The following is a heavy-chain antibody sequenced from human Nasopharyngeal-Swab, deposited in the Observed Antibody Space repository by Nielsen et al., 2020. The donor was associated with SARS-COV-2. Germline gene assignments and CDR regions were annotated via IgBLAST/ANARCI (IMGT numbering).Heavy chain of an antibody. CDR1: GGSISPYY. CDR2: VYYRGNT. V-gene: IGHV4-59*12. J-gene: IGHJ4*02. D-gene: IGHD5-18*01. Sequence: SETLSLPCTVSGGSISPYYWNWVRQPPGKGLEWIGYVYYRGNTKYSPSLESRVTISLDTSKNQFSLKLNAVTAADTAVYYCARAGEYSYGSGDNWGQGTLVAVSS. CDR3: ARAGEYSYGSGDN.